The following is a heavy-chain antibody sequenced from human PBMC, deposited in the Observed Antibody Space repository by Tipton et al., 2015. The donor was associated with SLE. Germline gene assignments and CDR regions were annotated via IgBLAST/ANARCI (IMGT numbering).Heavy chain of an antibody. CDR2: ISTSGAT. Sequence: TLSLTCTVSGGSISAFYWSWIRQAAGKGLEWIGRISTSGATNYDPSLKSRVTMSVDTSKKQFSLKLTSVSAADTAVYYCAITHCARTSCSGPSGFDVGGQ. D-gene: IGHD2-2*01. CDR1: GGSISAFY. V-gene: IGHV4-4*07. J-gene: IGHJ6*02. CDR3: AITHCARTSCSGPSGFDV.